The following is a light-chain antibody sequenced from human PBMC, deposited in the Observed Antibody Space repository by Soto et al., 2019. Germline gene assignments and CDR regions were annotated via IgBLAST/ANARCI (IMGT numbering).Light chain of an antibody. J-gene: IGKJ1*01. CDR2: DAS. CDR3: QQYHSYWT. Sequence: IHMTHFPSTLSASVLYRVTFTFRASQNIRSRLAWFQQKPGKAPKLLIYDASSLESGVPQRFSGSGSGTEFTLTISSLQTDDFSTYYCQQYHSYWTFGQGTKVDNK. V-gene: IGKV1-5*01. CDR1: QNIRSR.